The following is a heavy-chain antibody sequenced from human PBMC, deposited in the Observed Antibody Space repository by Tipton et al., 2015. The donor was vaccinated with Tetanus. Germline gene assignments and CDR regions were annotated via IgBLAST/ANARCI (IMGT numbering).Heavy chain of an antibody. D-gene: IGHD6-13*01. CDR3: AKRSSTYYGLDV. J-gene: IGHJ6*02. V-gene: IGHV3-21*04. CDR1: GFTFISYT. Sequence: SLRLSCAASGFTFISYTMTWVRQTPGKGLEWVAAISSRSDHIYYADSLKGRFTVSKDDSTDTLSLQMNSLRAEDTAVYSCAKRSSTYYGLDVWGQGTTVTVSS. CDR2: ISSRSDHI.